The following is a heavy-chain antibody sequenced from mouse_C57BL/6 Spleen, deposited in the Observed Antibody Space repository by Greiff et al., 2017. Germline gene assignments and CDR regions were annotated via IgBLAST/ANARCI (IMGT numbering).Heavy chain of an antibody. V-gene: IGHV5-16*01. CDR2: INYDGSST. CDR3: ARDPYYYGSSYFDY. CDR1: GFTFSDYY. Sequence: EVQRVESEGGLVQPGSSMKLSCTASGFTFSDYYMAWVRQVPEKGLEWVANINYDGSSTYYLDSLKSRFIISRDNAKNILYLQMSSLKSEDTATYYCARDPYYYGSSYFDYWGQGTTLTVSS. J-gene: IGHJ2*01. D-gene: IGHD1-1*01.